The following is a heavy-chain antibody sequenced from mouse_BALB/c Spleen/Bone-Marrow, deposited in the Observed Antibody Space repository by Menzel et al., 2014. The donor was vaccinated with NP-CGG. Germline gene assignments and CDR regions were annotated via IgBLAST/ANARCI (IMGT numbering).Heavy chain of an antibody. CDR1: GFTFSSYA. CDR2: INSGDSN. V-gene: IGHV5-6-5*01. Sequence: EVKVVESGGGLVKPGGSLKLSCAASGFTFSSYAMSWVRQTPEKRLEWVAPINSGDSNYYPDSVKGRFTISRDNARNILYLQMSSLRSEDTAMYYCARSTMITTGNYFDYWGQGTTLTVSS. J-gene: IGHJ2*01. CDR3: ARSTMITTGNYFDY. D-gene: IGHD2-4*01.